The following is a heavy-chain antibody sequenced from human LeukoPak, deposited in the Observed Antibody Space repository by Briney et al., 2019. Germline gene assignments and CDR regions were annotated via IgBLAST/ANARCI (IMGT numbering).Heavy chain of an antibody. D-gene: IGHD6-13*01. Sequence: GRSPRLSCAASGFTFSSYGMHWVRQAPGKGLEWVAVISYDGSNKYYADSVKGRFTISRDNSKNTLYLQMNSLRAEDTAVYYCAKVTSPIAAAGPDYWGQGTLVTVSS. CDR1: GFTFSSYG. V-gene: IGHV3-30*18. CDR3: AKVTSPIAAAGPDY. J-gene: IGHJ4*02. CDR2: ISYDGSNK.